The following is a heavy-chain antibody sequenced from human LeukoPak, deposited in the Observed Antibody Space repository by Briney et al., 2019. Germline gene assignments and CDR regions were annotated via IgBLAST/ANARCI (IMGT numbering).Heavy chain of an antibody. D-gene: IGHD3-16*01. CDR1: GFTVSSNY. J-gene: IGHJ5*02. Sequence: GGSLRLSCAASGFTVSSNYMSWVRQAPGKGLEWVSAISGSGGSTYYADSVKGRFTISRDNSKNTLYLQMNSLRAEDTAVYYCAKLGEGWFDPWGQGTLVTVSS. CDR2: ISGSGGST. V-gene: IGHV3-23*01. CDR3: AKLGEGWFDP.